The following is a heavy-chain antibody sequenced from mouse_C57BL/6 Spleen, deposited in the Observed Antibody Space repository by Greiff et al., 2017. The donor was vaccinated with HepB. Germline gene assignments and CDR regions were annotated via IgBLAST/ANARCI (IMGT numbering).Heavy chain of an antibody. CDR1: GFTFSSYA. CDR2: ISDGGSYT. J-gene: IGHJ1*03. D-gene: IGHD1-2*01. V-gene: IGHV5-4*01. CDR3: ARDRTTAYRTYFDV. Sequence: EVKVVESGGGLVKPGGSLKLSCAASGFTFSSYAMSWVRQTPEKRLEWVATISDGGSYTYYPDNVKGRFTISRDNAKNNLYLQMSQLKSEDTAMYYCARDRTTAYRTYFDVWGTGTTVTVSS.